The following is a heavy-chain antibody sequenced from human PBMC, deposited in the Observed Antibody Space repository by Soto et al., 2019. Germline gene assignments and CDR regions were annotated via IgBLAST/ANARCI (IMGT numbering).Heavy chain of an antibody. V-gene: IGHV4-34*01. CDR2: SNHRGDT. Sequence: QVQLQQWGAGLLKPSETLSLTCVVYGASFGPYYWGWIRQPQPPGKGLEWIGESNHRGDTNYNPSIKRRVTISVDTPRSEFSLSMTSVTAADAAVYCCAGIASLGTGVYWCRGTLVTVSS. CDR1: GASFGPYY. J-gene: IGHJ4*02. CDR3: AGIASLGTGVY. D-gene: IGHD2-8*02.